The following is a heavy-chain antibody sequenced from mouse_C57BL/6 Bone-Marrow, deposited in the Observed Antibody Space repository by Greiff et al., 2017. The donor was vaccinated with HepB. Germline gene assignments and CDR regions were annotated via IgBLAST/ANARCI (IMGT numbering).Heavy chain of an antibody. D-gene: IGHD2-14*01. CDR2: IYPGSGST. CDR1: GYTFTSYW. Sequence: QVQLQHPGAELVKPGASVKMSCKASGYTFTSYWITWVKQRPGQGLEWIGDIYPGSGSTNYNEKFKSKATLTVDTSSSTAYMQLSSLTSEDSAVYYCARSGTKGSYWYFDVWGTGTTVTVSS. V-gene: IGHV1-55*01. CDR3: ARSGTKGSYWYFDV. J-gene: IGHJ1*03.